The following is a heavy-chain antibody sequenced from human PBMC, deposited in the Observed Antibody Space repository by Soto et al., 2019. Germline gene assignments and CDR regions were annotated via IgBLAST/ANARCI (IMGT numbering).Heavy chain of an antibody. Sequence: QVQLVESGGGVVQPGRSLRLSCAASGFTFSSYAMHWVRQAPGKGLEWVAVITYDGSNKYYADSVKGRFTISRDNSKNTLYLKMNSLRAEDTAVYYCASLEYYDFWRGYYTVFGNRDNWFDPWGQGTLVTVSS. D-gene: IGHD3-3*01. CDR1: GFTFSSYA. V-gene: IGHV3-30-3*01. CDR3: ASLEYYDFWRGYYTVFGNRDNWFDP. J-gene: IGHJ5*02. CDR2: ITYDGSNK.